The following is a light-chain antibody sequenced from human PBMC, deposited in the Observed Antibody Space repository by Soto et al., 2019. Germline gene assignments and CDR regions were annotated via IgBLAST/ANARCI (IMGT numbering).Light chain of an antibody. Sequence: DIQMTQSPSTLSASVGDRVTITCRASQSISSWLAWYQQKPGKAPKLLIYDASSLKSGVPPRFSGSGSETEFTLTISSLQPDDFATYYCQQYNSYWTFDQGTKVEIK. J-gene: IGKJ1*01. V-gene: IGKV1-5*01. CDR1: QSISSW. CDR2: DAS. CDR3: QQYNSYWT.